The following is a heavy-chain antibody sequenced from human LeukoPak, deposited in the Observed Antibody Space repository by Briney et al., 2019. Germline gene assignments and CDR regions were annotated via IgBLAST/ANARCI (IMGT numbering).Heavy chain of an antibody. CDR1: GYTFTRYY. D-gene: IGHD2-8*01. J-gene: IGHJ5*02. CDR3: ARDMLAVPSNWFDP. CDR2: IFPSAGNT. Sequence: ASVKVSCKASGYTFTRYYLHWVRQAPGQGLEWMGIIFPSAGNTNYAQKFQGRVTMTRDMSTSTVYMEPSSLTSEDTAVYFCARDMLAVPSNWFDPWGQGTLVTVSS. V-gene: IGHV1-46*01.